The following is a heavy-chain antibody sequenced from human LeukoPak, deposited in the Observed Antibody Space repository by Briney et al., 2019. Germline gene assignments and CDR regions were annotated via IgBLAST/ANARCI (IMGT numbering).Heavy chain of an antibody. J-gene: IGHJ4*02. CDR3: ARIPGIAVAGGFDY. D-gene: IGHD6-19*01. CDR1: GDSVSSNSAA. CDR2: TYYRSKWYN. V-gene: IGHV6-1*01. Sequence: SQTLSLTCAISGDSVSSNSAAWNWIRQSPSRGLEWLGRTYYRSKWYNDYAVSVKSRMTINPDTSKNQFSPQLNSVTPEDTAVYYCARIPGIAVAGGFDYWGQGTLVTVSS.